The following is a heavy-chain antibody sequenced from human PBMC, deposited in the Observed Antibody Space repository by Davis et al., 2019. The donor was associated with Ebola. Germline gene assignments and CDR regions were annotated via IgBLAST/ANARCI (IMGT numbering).Heavy chain of an antibody. V-gene: IGHV1-18*04. CDR2: ISAYNGDT. D-gene: IGHD3-10*01. J-gene: IGHJ4*02. Sequence: AASVNVSCKASGYTFTSYGISWVRQAPGQGLEWMGWISAYNGDTNYAQRLQGRVTVTTDTSTSTACMELRSLRSDDTAVYYCARDYYGSGSYYPPGYWGQGTLVTVSS. CDR3: ARDYYGSGSYYPPGY. CDR1: GYTFTSYG.